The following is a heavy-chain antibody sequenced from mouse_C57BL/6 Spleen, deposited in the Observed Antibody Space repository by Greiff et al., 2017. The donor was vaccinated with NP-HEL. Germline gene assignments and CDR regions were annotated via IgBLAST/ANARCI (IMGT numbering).Heavy chain of an antibody. CDR3: ARWGRGAMDY. CDR2: IYPGDGDT. CDR1: GYAFSSSW. J-gene: IGHJ4*01. Sequence: QVQLQQSGPELVKPGASVKISCQASGYAFSSSWMNWVKPRPGKGLEWIGRIYPGDGDTNYNGKFKGKATLTADKSSSTAYMQLSSLTSEDSAVYFCARWGRGAMDYWGQGTSVTVSS. V-gene: IGHV1-82*01.